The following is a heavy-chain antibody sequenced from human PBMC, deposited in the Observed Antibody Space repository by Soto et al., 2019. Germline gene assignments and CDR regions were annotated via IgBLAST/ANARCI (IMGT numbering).Heavy chain of an antibody. J-gene: IGHJ5*02. Sequence: ASVKVSCEASGYTFTGYFIHWVRRAPGQGLEWMGWINPNSGATNYAQKFQGRVTLSRDTSIRTAYMELSGLRSDDTAVYYCARGGGTILAPLPWGQGTLVTVSS. V-gene: IGHV1-2*02. CDR3: ARGGGTILAPLP. CDR2: INPNSGAT. CDR1: GYTFTGYF. D-gene: IGHD3-3*01.